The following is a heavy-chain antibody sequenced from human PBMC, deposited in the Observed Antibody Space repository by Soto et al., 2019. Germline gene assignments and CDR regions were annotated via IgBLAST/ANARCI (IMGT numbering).Heavy chain of an antibody. D-gene: IGHD3-22*01. CDR1: GFDVSNTD. CDR3: AREAIIVIAATEYYFDY. J-gene: IGHJ4*02. CDR2: IYSGGYT. V-gene: IGHV3-66*01. Sequence: EVQLVGSGGDLVQRGGSLRLSCAASGFDVSNTDMSWVRQAPGKGLEWVSVIYSGGYTNYADSVKGRFIVSRDSPKNTLYLQMDSLRAEDTAVYYCAREAIIVIAATEYYFDYWGQGTLVTVSS.